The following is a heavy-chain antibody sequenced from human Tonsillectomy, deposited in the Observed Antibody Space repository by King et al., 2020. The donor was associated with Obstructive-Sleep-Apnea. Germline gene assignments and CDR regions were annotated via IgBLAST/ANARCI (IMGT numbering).Heavy chain of an antibody. J-gene: IGHJ4*02. CDR1: GFTFSSYA. CDR2: ISGSGGST. Sequence: VQLVESGGGLVQPGGSLRLSCAASGFTFSSYAMSWVRQAPGKGLEWVSAISGSGGSTYYADYVKGRFTISRDNSKNTMYLQMNSLRAEDTAVYYCAKGGSMVRGVIRDVDYWGQGTLVTVSS. CDR3: AKGGSMVRGVIRDVDY. V-gene: IGHV3-23*04. D-gene: IGHD3-10*01.